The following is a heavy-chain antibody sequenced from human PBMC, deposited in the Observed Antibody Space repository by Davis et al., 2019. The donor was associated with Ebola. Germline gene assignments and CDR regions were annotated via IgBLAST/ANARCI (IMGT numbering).Heavy chain of an antibody. Sequence: MPSETLSLTCAVYGGSFSGYYWSWIRQPPGKGLEWIGEINHSGSTNYNPSLKSRVTISVDTSKNQFSLKLSSVTAADTAVYYCARAGSGWSPTYYFDYWGQGTLVTVSS. D-gene: IGHD6-19*01. V-gene: IGHV4-34*01. CDR3: ARAGSGWSPTYYFDY. CDR2: INHSGST. J-gene: IGHJ4*02. CDR1: GGSFSGYY.